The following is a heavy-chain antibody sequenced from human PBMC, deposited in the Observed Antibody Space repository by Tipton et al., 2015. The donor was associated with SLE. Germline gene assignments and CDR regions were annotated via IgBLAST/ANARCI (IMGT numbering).Heavy chain of an antibody. Sequence: TLSLTCTVSGGSISSGGYYWSWIRQHPGKGLEWIGYIYYSGSTYYNPSLKSRVTISVDTSKNQFSLKLSSVTAADTTVYYCARDVTYYNFWYFDLWRRFALVTVSS. CDR2: IYYSGST. V-gene: IGHV4-31*03. J-gene: IGHJ2*01. CDR1: GGSISSGGYY. D-gene: IGHD3-3*01. CDR3: ARDVTYYNFWYFDL.